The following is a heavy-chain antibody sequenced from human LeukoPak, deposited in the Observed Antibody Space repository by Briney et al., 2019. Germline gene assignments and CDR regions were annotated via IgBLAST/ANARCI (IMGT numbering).Heavy chain of an antibody. D-gene: IGHD3-16*01. CDR3: AKAITTPLYGMDV. J-gene: IGHJ6*02. CDR2: ISSASSYI. Sequence: PGGSLRLSCAASGFTLSSYTMNWVRQAPGKGLEWVSSISSASSYIYYADSVKGRFTISRDNSKNTLYLQMNSLRAEDTAVYYCAKAITTPLYGMDVWGQGTTVTVSS. CDR1: GFTLSSYT. V-gene: IGHV3-21*04.